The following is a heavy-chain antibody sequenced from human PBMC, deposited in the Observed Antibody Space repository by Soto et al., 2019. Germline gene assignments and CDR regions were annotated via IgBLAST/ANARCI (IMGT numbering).Heavy chain of an antibody. CDR1: GFTFSNFG. CDR2: IWYDGSNK. D-gene: IGHD2-2*02. V-gene: IGHV3-33*01. CDR3: ARAQGGYCSSTSCYNYYYMDV. Sequence: GGSLRLSCAASGFTFSNFGMHWVRQAPGKGLDWVAVIWYDGSNKYYADSVKGRFTISRDNSKNTLYLQMNSLRAEDTAVYYCARAQGGYCSSTSCYNYYYMDVWGKGTTVTVSS. J-gene: IGHJ6*03.